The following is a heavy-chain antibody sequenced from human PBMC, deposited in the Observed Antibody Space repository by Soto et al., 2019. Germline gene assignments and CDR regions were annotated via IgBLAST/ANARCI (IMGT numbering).Heavy chain of an antibody. CDR1: GGTFSSYT. D-gene: IGHD2-21*02. J-gene: IGHJ4*02. CDR3: ATWSTYCGGDCYTFDY. V-gene: IGHV1-69*02. Sequence: QVQLVQSGAEVKKPGSSVKVSCKASGGTFSSYTISWVRQAPGQGLEWMGRIIPILGIANYAQKFQGRVTITADKSTSTDYMEPSSLRSEDTAVYYCATWSTYCGGDCYTFDYWGQGTLVTVSS. CDR2: IIPILGIA.